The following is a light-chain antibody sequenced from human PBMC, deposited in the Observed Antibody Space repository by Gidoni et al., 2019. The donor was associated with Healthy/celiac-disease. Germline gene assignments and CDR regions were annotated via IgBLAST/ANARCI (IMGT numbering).Light chain of an antibody. CDR2: AAS. CDR1: QSISSY. CDR3: QQSYSTPHT. Sequence: DIQRTQSPSSLSASIGDRVTITCRASQSISSYLNWYQQKPGKAPKLLISAASSLQSGVPSRFSGSGSGTDFTLTISSLQPEDFATYYCQQSYSTPHTFXQXTKLEIK. J-gene: IGKJ2*01. V-gene: IGKV1-39*01.